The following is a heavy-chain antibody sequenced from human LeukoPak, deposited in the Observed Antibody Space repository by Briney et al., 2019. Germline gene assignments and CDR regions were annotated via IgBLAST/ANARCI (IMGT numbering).Heavy chain of an antibody. V-gene: IGHV4-59*08. CDR1: GGSISGYY. D-gene: IGHD5-24*01. CDR3: ARRGDGYPYYFDY. CDR2: IHYGGNT. J-gene: IGHJ4*02. Sequence: SSETLSLTCTVSGGSISGYYWSWIRQPPGKGLEWIGYIHYGGNTNYNPSLKSRVSISVDTSKNQFSLKLSSVTAADTAVYYCARRGDGYPYYFDYWGQGPLVTVSS.